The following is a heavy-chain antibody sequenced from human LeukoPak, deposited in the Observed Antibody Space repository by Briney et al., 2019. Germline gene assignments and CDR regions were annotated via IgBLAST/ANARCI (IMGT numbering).Heavy chain of an antibody. CDR1: GFTFSSYA. CDR2: ISGSGGST. J-gene: IGHJ4*02. CDR3: ARHDSSGYYYGFDY. D-gene: IGHD3-22*01. Sequence: GGSLRLSCAASGFTFSSYAMSWVRQAPGKGLEWVSAISGSGGSTYYADSVKGRFTISKDNSKNTLYLQMNSLRAEDTAVYYCARHDSSGYYYGFDYWGQGTLVTVSS. V-gene: IGHV3-23*01.